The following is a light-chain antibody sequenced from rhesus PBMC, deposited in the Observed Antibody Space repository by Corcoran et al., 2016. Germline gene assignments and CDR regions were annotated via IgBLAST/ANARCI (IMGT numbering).Light chain of an antibody. Sequence: DIQMTQSPSALSAPVGDRVTISCRASQNMNSTLAWYQQKPGKAPKLLIYAASHLQPGIPPRISGNGSRTVLTLAIISMQPGASATYYYHHSSDTPFIFSPGARVEIE. CDR3: HHSSDTPFI. V-gene: IGKV1S8*01. CDR1: QNMNST. CDR2: AAS. J-gene: IGKJ2*01.